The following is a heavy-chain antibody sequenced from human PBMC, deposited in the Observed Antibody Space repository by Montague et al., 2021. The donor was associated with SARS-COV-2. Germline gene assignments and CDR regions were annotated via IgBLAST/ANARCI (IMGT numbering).Heavy chain of an antibody. CDR3: ATQEDPSGWIPGPFDF. Sequence: SETLSLTCTVSGGSISSSSYYWAWIRQPPGKGLEWIGSINYRGSTYYNPSLKSRVFISVDTSKNQLSLTLTSVTAADTAVYYCATQEDPSGWIPGPFDFWGQGTLVSVSS. D-gene: IGHD6-19*01. V-gene: IGHV4-39*01. CDR1: GGSISSSSYY. CDR2: INYRGST. J-gene: IGHJ4*02.